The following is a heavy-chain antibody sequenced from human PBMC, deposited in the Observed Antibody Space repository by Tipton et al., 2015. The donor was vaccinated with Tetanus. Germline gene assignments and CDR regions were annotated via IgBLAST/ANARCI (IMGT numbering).Heavy chain of an antibody. Sequence: LRLSCTASGASLRGGDYHWSWIRQPPGKGLEWLAYISGSGTTNSNYYPKSRITMTRDTSRNQFSLTLTSVTAADTAVYYCARANYDSFKKGLFDSWGQGSLVIVSS. D-gene: IGHD3-3*01. CDR2: ISGSGTT. V-gene: IGHV4-61*08. CDR1: GASLRGGDYH. CDR3: ARANYDSFKKGLFDS. J-gene: IGHJ4*02.